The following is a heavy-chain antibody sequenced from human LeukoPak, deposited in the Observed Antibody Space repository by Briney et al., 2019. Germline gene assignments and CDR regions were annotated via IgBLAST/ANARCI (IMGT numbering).Heavy chain of an antibody. Sequence: GGSLRLSCAASGFTFSSYAMRWVRQAPGKGLEWVSAISGSGGSTYYADSVKGRFTISRDNSKNTLYLQMNSLRVEDTAVYYCAKSGSYYYDSSGLDYWGQGTLVTVSS. CDR2: ISGSGGST. CDR3: AKSGSYYYDSSGLDY. J-gene: IGHJ4*02. D-gene: IGHD3-22*01. V-gene: IGHV3-23*01. CDR1: GFTFSSYA.